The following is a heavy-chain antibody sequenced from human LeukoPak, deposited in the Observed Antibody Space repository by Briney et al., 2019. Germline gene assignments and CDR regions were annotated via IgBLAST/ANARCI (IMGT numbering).Heavy chain of an antibody. J-gene: IGHJ4*02. CDR1: GFNVSGNY. V-gene: IGHV3-64D*06. D-gene: IGHD2-2*01. Sequence: GGSLRLSCAASGFNVSGNYMSWVRQAPGKGLEYFSAMGISRGSTYYADSVKGRFTISRDNSKNTLYLQMSSLRTEDSAVYYCVKGGGYCSSTNCPPPYYFDYWGQGTLVTVSS. CDR2: MGISRGST. CDR3: VKGGGYCSSTNCPPPYYFDY.